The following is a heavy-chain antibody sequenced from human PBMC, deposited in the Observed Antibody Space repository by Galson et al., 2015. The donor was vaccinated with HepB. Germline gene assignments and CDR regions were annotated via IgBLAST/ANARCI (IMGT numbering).Heavy chain of an antibody. Sequence: SLRLSCAASGFTFSSYAMHWVRQAPGKGLEWVAIISYDGSKKYYVDSVEGRFTIFRDNSKNTLYLQMNSLRAEDTAVYYCARDVYDSSGYQIKEPGLGALDDWGQGTLVTVSS. D-gene: IGHD3-22*01. CDR1: GFTFSSYA. CDR2: ISYDGSKK. V-gene: IGHV3-30*04. J-gene: IGHJ4*02. CDR3: ARDVYDSSGYQIKEPGLGALDD.